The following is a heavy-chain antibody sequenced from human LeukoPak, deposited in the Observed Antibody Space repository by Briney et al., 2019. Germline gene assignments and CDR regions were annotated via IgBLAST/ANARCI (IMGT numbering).Heavy chain of an antibody. CDR3: ARDPGYSYGDDYYYGMDV. CDR2: INYSGST. V-gene: IGHV4-59*01. CDR1: GGSISSYY. Sequence: ASETLSLTCTVSGGSISSYYWSWIRQPPGKGLEWIGYINYSGSTNYNPSLKSRVTISVDTSKNQFSLKLSSVTAADTAVYYCARDPGYSYGDDYYYGMDVWGQGTTVTVSS. J-gene: IGHJ6*02. D-gene: IGHD5-18*01.